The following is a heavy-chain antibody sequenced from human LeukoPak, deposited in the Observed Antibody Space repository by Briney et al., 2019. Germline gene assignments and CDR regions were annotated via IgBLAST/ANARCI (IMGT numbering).Heavy chain of an antibody. D-gene: IGHD6-19*01. J-gene: IGHJ3*02. CDR3: TRQPERSSGLYSDAFDI. CDR2: IRYDGINK. Sequence: GSLRLSCEASGFIFSSYGTHWVRQAPGKGLEWVAFIRYDGINKYYADSVKGRFTISRDNSKNTLYLQMNSLRAEDTAVYYCTRQPERSSGLYSDAFDIWGQGTMVTVSS. V-gene: IGHV3-30*02. CDR1: GFIFSSYG.